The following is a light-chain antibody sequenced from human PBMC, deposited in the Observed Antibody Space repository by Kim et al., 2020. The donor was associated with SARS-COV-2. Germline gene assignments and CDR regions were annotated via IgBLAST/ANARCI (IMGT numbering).Light chain of an antibody. CDR1: KLGDRY. CDR3: QAWDSITAV. Sequence: SYELTQPPSVSVSPGQAASITCSGDKLGDRYAFWYQQKPGQSPVLVIYQDTKRPSGIPERFSGSNSGNTATLTISGTQAMDEADYYCQAWDSITAVFGGG. V-gene: IGLV3-1*01. CDR2: QDT. J-gene: IGLJ3*02.